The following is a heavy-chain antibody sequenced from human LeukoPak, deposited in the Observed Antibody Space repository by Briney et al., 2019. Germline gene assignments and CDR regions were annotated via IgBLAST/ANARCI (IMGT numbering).Heavy chain of an antibody. CDR1: GFTFSSLW. D-gene: IGHD5-12*01. CDR2: IKQDGSEK. Sequence: GGSLRLSCAASGFTFSSLWMTWVRQAPGKGLEWVATIKQDGSEKYYVDSVKGRFTISRDNSQNTLYLQMNSLRAEDTAVYYCARDPWTNSDYDGFDYWGQGTLVTVSS. V-gene: IGHV3-7*01. CDR3: ARDPWTNSDYDGFDY. J-gene: IGHJ4*02.